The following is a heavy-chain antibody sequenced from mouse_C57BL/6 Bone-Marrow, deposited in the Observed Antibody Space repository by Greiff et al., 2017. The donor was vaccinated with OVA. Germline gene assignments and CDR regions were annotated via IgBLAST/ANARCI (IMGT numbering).Heavy chain of an antibody. CDR3: ASDDYYGYFDV. CDR2: SRNEANDYTT. J-gene: IGHJ1*03. Sequence: EVHLVESGGGLVQSGRSLRLSCATSGFTFSDFYMEWVRQAPGKGLEWIAASRNEANDYTTEYSGSVKGRFIVARDTSQSILYLQMNALRAEDTAIYDCASDDYYGYFDVWGTGTTVTVSA. CDR1: GFTFSDFY. V-gene: IGHV7-1*01.